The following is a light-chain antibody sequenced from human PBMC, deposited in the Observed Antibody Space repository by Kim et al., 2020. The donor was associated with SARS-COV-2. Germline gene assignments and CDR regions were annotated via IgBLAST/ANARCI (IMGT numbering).Light chain of an antibody. CDR3: QQYNSYPCT. J-gene: IGKJ1*01. Sequence: DIQMTQSPSTLSVSVGDRVTITCRDSQSISSWLAWYQQKPGKAPKLLIYKASSLESGVPSRFSGSGSGTEFTLTISSLQPDDFATYYCQQYNSYPCTFGQGTKVDIK. V-gene: IGKV1-5*03. CDR2: KAS. CDR1: QSISSW.